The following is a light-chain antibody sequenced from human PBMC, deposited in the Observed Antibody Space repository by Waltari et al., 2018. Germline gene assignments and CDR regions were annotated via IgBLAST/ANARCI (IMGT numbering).Light chain of an antibody. CDR3: SSYGGSNDVI. CDR1: SRAIGGYNF. J-gene: IGLJ2*01. CDR2: EVT. V-gene: IGLV2-8*01. Sequence: QSALTQPPSASGSLGQSVTISCPGTSRAIGGYNFVSWYQQYPGNAPKLIIFEVTKRPSGVPDRFSGSKSGNTASLTVAGLQAEDEADYYCSSYGGSNDVIFGGGTKITVL.